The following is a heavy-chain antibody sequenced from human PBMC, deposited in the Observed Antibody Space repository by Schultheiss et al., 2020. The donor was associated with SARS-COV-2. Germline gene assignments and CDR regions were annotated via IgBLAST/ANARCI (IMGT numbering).Heavy chain of an antibody. CDR2: ISSSSSYI. CDR3: AKEREMERIVGSTIWFDP. V-gene: IGHV3-21*04. D-gene: IGHD1-26*01. CDR1: GFTFSSYA. Sequence: GGSLRLSCAASGFTFSSYAMSWVRQAPGKGLEWVSSISSSSSYIYYADSVKGRFTISRDNSKNTLYLQMNSLRAEDTAMYYCAKEREMERIVGSTIWFDPWGQGTLVTVSS. J-gene: IGHJ5*02.